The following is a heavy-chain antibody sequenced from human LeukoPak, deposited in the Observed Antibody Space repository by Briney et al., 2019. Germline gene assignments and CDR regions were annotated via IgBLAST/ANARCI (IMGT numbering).Heavy chain of an antibody. Sequence: SETLSLTCTVSGGSISSYYWSWIRQPPGKGLEWIGYIYYSGSTNYNPPLKSRVTISVDTSKNQFSLKLSSVTAADTAVYYCASSSERWLQFWRLGAFDIWGQGTMVTVS. V-gene: IGHV4-59*01. J-gene: IGHJ3*02. CDR3: ASSSERWLQFWRLGAFDI. CDR1: GGSISSYY. CDR2: IYYSGST. D-gene: IGHD5-24*01.